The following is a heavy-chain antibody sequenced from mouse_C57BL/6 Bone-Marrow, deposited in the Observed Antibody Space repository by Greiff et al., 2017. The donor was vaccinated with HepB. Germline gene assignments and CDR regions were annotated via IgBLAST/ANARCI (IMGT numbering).Heavy chain of an antibody. CDR3: ARNLLLRSHAMDY. V-gene: IGHV2-2*01. J-gene: IGHJ4*01. Sequence: VQLMESGPGLVQPSQSLSITCTVSGFSLTSYGIHWVRQSPGKGLEWLGVIWSGGSTDYNAAFISRLSISKDNSKTQVVFKMNSLQADDTSIYYCARNLLLRSHAMDYWGQGTSVTVSS. D-gene: IGHD1-1*01. CDR1: GFSLTSYG. CDR2: IWSGGST.